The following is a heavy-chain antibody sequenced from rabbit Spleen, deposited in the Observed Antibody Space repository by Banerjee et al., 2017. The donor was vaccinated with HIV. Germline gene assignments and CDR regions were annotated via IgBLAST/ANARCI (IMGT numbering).Heavy chain of an antibody. CDR2: INAVTGKA. J-gene: IGHJ4*01. CDR3: ARDDGSYDYIDGYFNL. CDR1: GFSFSGSGY. V-gene: IGHV1S45*01. D-gene: IGHD6-1*01. Sequence: QEQLEESGGGLVKPEGSLTLTCKASGFSFSGSGYMCWVRQAPGKGLQWIACINAVTGKAVYASWAKGRFTISKTSSTTVTLQMTSLTAADTATYFCARDDGSYDYIDGYFNLWGPGTLVTVS.